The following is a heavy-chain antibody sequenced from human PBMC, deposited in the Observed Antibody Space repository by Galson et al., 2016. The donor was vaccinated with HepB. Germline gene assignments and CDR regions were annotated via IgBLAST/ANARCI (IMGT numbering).Heavy chain of an antibody. V-gene: IGHV3-15*01. Sequence: SLRLSCAASGFTFNSAWMRWVRQAPGKGLEWVGRIKSRADGGTTDYAAPVKGRFSISRDDSKSTMYLQMNSLKTEDSAMYYCTTRGYSSNYDYFDLWGRGTPVAVSS. CDR3: TTRGYSSNYDYFDL. CDR2: IKSRADGGTT. D-gene: IGHD5-12*01. J-gene: IGHJ2*01. CDR1: GFTFNSAW.